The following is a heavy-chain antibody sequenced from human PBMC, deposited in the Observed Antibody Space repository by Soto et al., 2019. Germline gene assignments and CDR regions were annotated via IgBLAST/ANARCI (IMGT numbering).Heavy chain of an antibody. Sequence: SCKASGFSFSSNSMNWVRQAPGKGLEWVSYISSSSSTIYYADSVKGRFTISRDNAKNSLYLQMNSLRAEDTAVYYCAREKGRSPLASWGRGTLVTVSS. V-gene: IGHV3-48*01. CDR1: GFSFSSNS. J-gene: IGHJ5*01. CDR3: AREKGRSPLAS. CDR2: ISSSSSTI.